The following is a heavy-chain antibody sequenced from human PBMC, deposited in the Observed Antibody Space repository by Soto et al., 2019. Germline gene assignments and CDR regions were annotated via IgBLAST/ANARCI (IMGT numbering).Heavy chain of an antibody. V-gene: IGHV3-30*04. D-gene: IGHD6-6*01. J-gene: IGHJ4*02. CDR2: ISYDGSNG. CDR3: ARDLYNSSSLGGY. Sequence: QVQLVESGGGVVQPGRSLSLSCTASGFTFSTYAMHWVRQAPGKGLEWVAVISYDGSNGHYADFVKGRFTISRDNSKNTLSLQMNSLRVEHTAVYFCARDLYNSSSLGGYWGQGTLVTVSS. CDR1: GFTFSTYA.